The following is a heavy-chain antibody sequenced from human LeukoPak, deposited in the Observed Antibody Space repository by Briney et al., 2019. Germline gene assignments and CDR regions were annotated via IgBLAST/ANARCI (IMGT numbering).Heavy chain of an antibody. Sequence: PGGSLRLSCAASGFTFSSYWMSWVRQAPGKGLEWVANIKQDGSEKYYVDSVKGRFTISRDNAKNSLYPQMNSLRAEDTAVYYCARDDIWSGYYELTDDGDYWGQGTLVTVSS. J-gene: IGHJ4*02. CDR3: ARDDIWSGYYELTDDGDY. CDR1: GFTFSSYW. D-gene: IGHD3-3*01. CDR2: IKQDGSEK. V-gene: IGHV3-7*01.